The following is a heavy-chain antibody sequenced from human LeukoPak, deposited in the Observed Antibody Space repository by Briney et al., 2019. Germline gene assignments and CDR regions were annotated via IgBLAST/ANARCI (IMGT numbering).Heavy chain of an antibody. CDR1: GGSFRSSSYY. D-gene: IGHD6-25*01. CDR3: ARSSGTGTFSY. J-gene: IGHJ4*02. CDR2: IYYSGST. V-gene: IGHV4-39*01. Sequence: SETLSLTCTVSGGSFRSSSYYWGWIRQTPGKGLEWIGCIYYSGSTYYNPSLKSRVTISVDTSENQFSLKLSSVTAADTAVYYCARSSGTGTFSYWGQGTLVTVSS.